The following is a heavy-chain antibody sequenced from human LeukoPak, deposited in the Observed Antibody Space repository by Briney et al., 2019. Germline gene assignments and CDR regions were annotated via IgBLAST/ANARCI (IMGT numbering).Heavy chain of an antibody. Sequence: GGSLRLSCAASGFTFSSYSMNWVRQAPGKGLEWVSSISSSSSYIYYADSVKGRFTISRDNAKNSLYLQMNSLRAEDTAVHYCARDQHGDTAEDAFDIWGQGTMVTVSS. CDR1: GFTFSSYS. D-gene: IGHD4-17*01. CDR2: ISSSSSYI. V-gene: IGHV3-21*01. CDR3: ARDQHGDTAEDAFDI. J-gene: IGHJ3*02.